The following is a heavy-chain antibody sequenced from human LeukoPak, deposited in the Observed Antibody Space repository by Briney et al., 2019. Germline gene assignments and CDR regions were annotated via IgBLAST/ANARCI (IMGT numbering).Heavy chain of an antibody. CDR3: ARFDIAARQFYY. CDR1: GYTFTGYY. V-gene: IGHV1-2*02. CDR2: INPNSGGP. J-gene: IGHJ4*02. D-gene: IGHD6-6*01. Sequence: ASVKVSCKASGYTFTGYYLYWVRQAPGQGLEWMGWINPNSGGPNYAQQFQGRVTITRDTSISTAYMELSRLRSDDTAVYYCARFDIAARQFYYWGQGTLVTVSS.